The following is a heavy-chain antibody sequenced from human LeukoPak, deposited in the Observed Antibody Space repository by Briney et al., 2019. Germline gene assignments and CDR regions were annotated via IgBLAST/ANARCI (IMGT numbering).Heavy chain of an antibody. CDR1: GFTFSSYG. V-gene: IGHV3-30*18. Sequence: PGRSLRLSCAASGFTFSSYGMYWVRQAPGKGLEWVAVISHDGSNKYYADSVKGRFTISRDNSKNTLYLQMNSLRAEDTAVYYCAKEGHDYGDYYYYGMDVWGKGTTVTVSS. CDR3: AKEGHDYGDYYYYGMDV. CDR2: ISHDGSNK. D-gene: IGHD4-17*01. J-gene: IGHJ6*04.